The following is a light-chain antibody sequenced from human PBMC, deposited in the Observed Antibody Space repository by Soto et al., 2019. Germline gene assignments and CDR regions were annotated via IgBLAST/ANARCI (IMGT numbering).Light chain of an antibody. V-gene: IGKV3-20*01. Sequence: EIVLTQSPGTLSLSPGERATLSCRASQSVSSSYLAWYQQKPGQAPRLLIYGASSRATGIPDRFSGSGSGTDFTFTSSRLEPEDFAVYYCLQYGSSPWTLGQVTKVEIK. CDR3: LQYGSSPWT. J-gene: IGKJ1*01. CDR1: QSVSSSY. CDR2: GAS.